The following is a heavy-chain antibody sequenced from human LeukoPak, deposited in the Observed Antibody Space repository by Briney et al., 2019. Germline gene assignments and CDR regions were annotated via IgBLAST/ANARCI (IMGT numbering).Heavy chain of an antibody. Sequence: GGSLRLSCAASGFTFGSYAMYWVRQAPGKGLEWVSYISSSGSTIYYADSVKGRFTISRDNAKNSLYLQMNSLRAEDTAVYYCARIHSTSELYWGQGTLVTVSS. CDR3: ARIHSTSELY. CDR1: GFTFGSYA. V-gene: IGHV3-48*04. J-gene: IGHJ4*02. CDR2: ISSSGSTI. D-gene: IGHD2-2*01.